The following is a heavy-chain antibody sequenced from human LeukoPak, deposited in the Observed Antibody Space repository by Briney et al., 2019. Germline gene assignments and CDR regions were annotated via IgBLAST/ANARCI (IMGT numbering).Heavy chain of an antibody. D-gene: IGHD4-17*01. J-gene: IGHJ2*01. V-gene: IGHV1-2*04. CDR3: ARESAVTPYWYFDL. Sequence: ASVKVSCKASGYTFTGYYMHWVRQAPGQGLEWMGWIDPNSGGTNYAQKFQGWVTMTRDTSISTAYMELSRLRSDDTAVYYCARESAVTPYWYFDLWGRGTLVTVSS. CDR2: IDPNSGGT. CDR1: GYTFTGYY.